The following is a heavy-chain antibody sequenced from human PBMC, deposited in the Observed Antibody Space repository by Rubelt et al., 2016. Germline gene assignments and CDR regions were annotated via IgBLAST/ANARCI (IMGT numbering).Heavy chain of an antibody. D-gene: IGHD4-11*01. J-gene: IGHJ3*02. V-gene: IGHV1-18*01. Sequence: QVQLVQSGAEVKKPGASVKVSCKASGYTFTSYGISWVRQAPGQGLEWMGWISAYNGNTNYAQKPQGSVSMTTKNSTSTAYSGLRGLSSDVKDVYYYARRGCYSCGDAFDIWGQGTMVTVSS. CDR2: ISAYNGNT. CDR3: ARRGCYSCGDAFDI. CDR1: GYTFTSYG.